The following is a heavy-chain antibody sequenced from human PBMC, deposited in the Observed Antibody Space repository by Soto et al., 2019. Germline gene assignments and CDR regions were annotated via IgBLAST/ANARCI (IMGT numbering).Heavy chain of an antibody. Sequence: GGSLRLSCVASGFTFSSYAMSWVRQAPGKGLEWVSSISGSGGRIDYAESVKGRFTISRDNSKNTLHLQMNSLRSEDTAVYYCARDQLQGYNWFDPWGQGTLVTVSS. CDR1: GFTFSSYA. CDR3: ARDQLQGYNWFDP. CDR2: ISGSGGRI. J-gene: IGHJ5*02. V-gene: IGHV3-23*01. D-gene: IGHD2-2*01.